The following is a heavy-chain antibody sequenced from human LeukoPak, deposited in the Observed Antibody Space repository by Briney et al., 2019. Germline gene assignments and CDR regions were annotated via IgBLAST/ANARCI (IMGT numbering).Heavy chain of an antibody. Sequence: PGGSLRLSCAASGFTFSSYSMNWVRQAPGKGLEWVSYISSSSSTIYYADSVKGRFTISRDNAKNSLYLQMNSLRAEDTAVYYCGRDPAGSGPYYYYYYMDVWGKGTTVTVSS. CDR2: ISSSSSTI. CDR3: GRDPAGSGPYYYYYYMDV. D-gene: IGHD3-10*01. J-gene: IGHJ6*03. V-gene: IGHV3-48*01. CDR1: GFTFSSYS.